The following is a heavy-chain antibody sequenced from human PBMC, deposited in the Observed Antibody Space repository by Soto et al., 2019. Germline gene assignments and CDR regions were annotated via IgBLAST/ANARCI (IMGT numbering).Heavy chain of an antibody. CDR1: GFTFSRYA. J-gene: IGHJ4*02. CDR2: ISSNGGST. CDR3: VRPSGCSGASCYGFDY. V-gene: IGHV3-64*01. D-gene: IGHD2-15*01. Sequence: GGSLRLSCAASGFTFSRYAMFWVRQAPGKGLEYVSVISSNGGSTYYGSSVKGRFTISRDNSKNTLYLQMGSLRPEDMAVYYCVRPSGCSGASCYGFDYWGQGTLVTVSS.